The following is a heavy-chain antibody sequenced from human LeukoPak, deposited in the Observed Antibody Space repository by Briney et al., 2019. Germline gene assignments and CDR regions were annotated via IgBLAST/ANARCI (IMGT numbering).Heavy chain of an antibody. V-gene: IGHV3-48*03. Sequence: GGSLRLSCAASGFTFSSYEMNWVRQAPGKGLEWVSYISSSGSTIYYADSVKGRFTLSRDNAKNSLYLQMNSLRAEDTAVYYCASSPGYSSYFDYWGQGNLVTVSS. CDR3: ASSPGYSSYFDY. D-gene: IGHD6-19*01. CDR1: GFTFSSYE. J-gene: IGHJ4*02. CDR2: ISSSGSTI.